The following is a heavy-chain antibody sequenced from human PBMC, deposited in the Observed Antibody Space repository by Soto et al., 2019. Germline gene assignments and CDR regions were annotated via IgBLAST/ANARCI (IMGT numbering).Heavy chain of an antibody. CDR2: IRAYNGNT. J-gene: IGHJ6*02. V-gene: IGHV1-18*01. CDR1: GYTFTSYG. Sequence: QVQLVQSGAEVKKPGASVKVSCKASGYTFTSYGISWVRQAPGQGLEWMGWIRAYNGNTNDAQKLQGSVTMTTDTSTSTDYIELRSLRYDDTAVYYCARDLQTMDVWGQGTTVTVSS. CDR3: ARDLQTMDV.